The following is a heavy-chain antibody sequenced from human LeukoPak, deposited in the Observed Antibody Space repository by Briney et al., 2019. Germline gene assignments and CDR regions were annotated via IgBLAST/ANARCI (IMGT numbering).Heavy chain of an antibody. Sequence: PGGSLRLSCAASGFTFSSYAMHWVRQAPGKGLEWVSYISSSGSTRYYADSVKGRFTISRDNAKNSLYLRMNSLRAEDTAVYYCARGGHYDSVWGRYRQKDGFDYWGQGTLVIVSS. CDR1: GFTFSSYA. D-gene: IGHD3-16*02. V-gene: IGHV3-48*04. CDR3: ARGGHYDSVWGRYRQKDGFDY. CDR2: ISSSGSTR. J-gene: IGHJ4*02.